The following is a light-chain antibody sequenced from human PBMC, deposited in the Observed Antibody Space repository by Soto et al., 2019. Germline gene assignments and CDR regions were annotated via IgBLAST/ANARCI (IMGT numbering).Light chain of an antibody. Sequence: QSALAQPVSVSGSPGQSITISCTGTTNDFDLYKYVSWYQQHTGKAPKLLIFDVNHRPSGVSNRFSGSKSANTASLTISGLQAEDEAEYYCSSSTSRTTRVFGGGTKLTVL. CDR3: SSSTSRTTRV. CDR2: DVN. CDR1: TNDFDLYKY. V-gene: IGLV2-14*03. J-gene: IGLJ2*01.